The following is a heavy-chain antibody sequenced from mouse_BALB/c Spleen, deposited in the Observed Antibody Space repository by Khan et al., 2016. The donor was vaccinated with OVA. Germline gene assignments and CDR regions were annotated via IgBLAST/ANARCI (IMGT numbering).Heavy chain of an antibody. Sequence: VQLQQSGAEFVKPGASVKLSCTASGFNIKDTYMHWINQRPQQGLVWIGRIDPANGNVKYDPNFQDKATIAADASSNTAYLHLSSLTSEDTAVSYCTRGAYNGLFAYWGQGTLVTVSA. V-gene: IGHV14-3*02. CDR2: IDPANGNV. J-gene: IGHJ3*01. D-gene: IGHD2-10*01. CDR3: TRGAYNGLFAY. CDR1: GFNIKDTY.